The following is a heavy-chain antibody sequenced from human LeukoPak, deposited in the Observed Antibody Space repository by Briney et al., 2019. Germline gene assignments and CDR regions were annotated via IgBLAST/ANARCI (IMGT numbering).Heavy chain of an antibody. CDR1: GGSISSYY. J-gene: IGHJ5*02. CDR3: ARHGGDFGP. V-gene: IGHV4-59*08. Sequence: PSETLSLTCTVSGGSISSYYRSWVRQPPGKGLEWVGYIYYSGSITYNPSLKSRVTISVVTSKNQFSLKLSSETAANAVVYYCARHGGDFGPWGQGALVTVS. CDR2: IYYSGSI. D-gene: IGHD2-21*02.